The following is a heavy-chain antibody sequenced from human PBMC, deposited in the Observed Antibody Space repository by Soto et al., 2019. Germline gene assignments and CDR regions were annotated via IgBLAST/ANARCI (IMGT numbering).Heavy chain of an antibody. CDR3: ARVNTYYYGSGSSSPYYYGMDV. J-gene: IGHJ6*02. V-gene: IGHV3-33*01. CDR1: GFTFSSYG. CDR2: IWYDGSNK. Sequence: GGSLRLSCAASGFTFSSYGMHWVRQAPGKGLEWVVVIWYDGSNKYYADSVKGRFTISRDNSKNTLYLQMNSLRAEDTAVYYCARVNTYYYGSGSSSPYYYGMDVWGQGTTVTVSS. D-gene: IGHD3-10*01.